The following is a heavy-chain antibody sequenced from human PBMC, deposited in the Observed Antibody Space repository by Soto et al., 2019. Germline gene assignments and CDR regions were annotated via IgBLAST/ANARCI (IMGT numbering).Heavy chain of an antibody. J-gene: IGHJ4*02. D-gene: IGHD3-22*01. V-gene: IGHV4-39*01. Sequence: SETLSLTCTVSGGSISSSSYYWGWIRQPPGKGLEWIGSIYYSGSTYYNPSLKSRVTISVDTSKNQFSLKLSSVTAADTAVYYCARHWFLPNLRNYYFDYWGQGTLVTVSS. CDR2: IYYSGST. CDR1: GGSISSSSYY. CDR3: ARHWFLPNLRNYYFDY.